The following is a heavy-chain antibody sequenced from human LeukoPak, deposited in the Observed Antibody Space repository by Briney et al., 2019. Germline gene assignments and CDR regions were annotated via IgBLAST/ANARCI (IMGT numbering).Heavy chain of an antibody. CDR2: IKYDGSST. D-gene: IGHD5/OR15-5a*01. CDR1: GFTFSSYW. Sequence: PPGGSLRLSCAASGFTFSSYWMHWVRQAPGKGLVWVSRIKYDGSSTNYADSVRGRFTISRDNAKNSLYLQMNSLRAENTAVYYCARDLISGSGEYGVYDRLDDAFDIWGQGTMVTVSS. CDR3: ARDLISGSGEYGVYDRLDDAFDI. J-gene: IGHJ3*02. V-gene: IGHV3-74*01.